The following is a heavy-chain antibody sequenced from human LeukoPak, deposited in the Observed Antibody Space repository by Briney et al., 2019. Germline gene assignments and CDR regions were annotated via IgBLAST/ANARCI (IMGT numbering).Heavy chain of an antibody. Sequence: PSETLSLTCAVYGGSFSGYYWSWIRQPPGKGLEWIGEINHSGSTNYNPSLKSRVTISVDTSKNQFSLKLSSVTAADTAVYYCARGRYSSSRAFDIWGQGTMVTVSS. J-gene: IGHJ3*02. CDR3: ARGRYSSSRAFDI. CDR2: INHSGST. D-gene: IGHD6-6*01. CDR1: GGSFSGYY. V-gene: IGHV4-34*01.